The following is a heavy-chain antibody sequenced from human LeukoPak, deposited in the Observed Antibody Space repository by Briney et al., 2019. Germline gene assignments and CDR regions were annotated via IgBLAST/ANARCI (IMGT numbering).Heavy chain of an antibody. CDR3: ARDSHDFWSGPNWFDP. D-gene: IGHD3-3*01. V-gene: IGHV3-21*01. J-gene: IGHJ5*02. CDR1: GFTFSSYS. CDR2: ISSSSSYI. Sequence: KPGGSLRLSCAASGFTFSSYSMNWVRQAPGKGLEWVSSISSSSSYIYYADSVKGRFTISRDNAKNSLYLQMNSLRAEDTAVYYCARDSHDFWSGPNWFDPWGQGTLVTVSS.